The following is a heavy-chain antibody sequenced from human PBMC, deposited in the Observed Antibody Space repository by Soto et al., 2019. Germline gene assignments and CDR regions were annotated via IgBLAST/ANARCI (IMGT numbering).Heavy chain of an antibody. CDR2: IIPIFGTA. D-gene: IGHD3-22*01. V-gene: IGHV1-69*13. CDR1: GGTFSSYA. J-gene: IGHJ1*01. CDR3: ASSTISSGPSIWFKH. Sequence: ASVKVSCKASGGTFSSYAISWVRQAPGQGLEWMGGIIPIFGTANYAQKFQGRVTITADESTSTAYMELSRLRSEDTAVYYCASSTISSGPSIWFKHCGQGTLVTVSS.